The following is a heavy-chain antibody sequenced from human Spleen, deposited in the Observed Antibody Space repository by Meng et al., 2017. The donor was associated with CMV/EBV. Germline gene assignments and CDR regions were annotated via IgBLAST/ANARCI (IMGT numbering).Heavy chain of an antibody. Sequence: SGVSVPSRSFSWGWVRQPPGKGLEWIGSVFSAGHPAYTPSLQSRLTISIDTSKTQFFLNLTSVIAADTALYYCVRDRQWLGTSGFDPWGQGTLVTVSS. CDR2: VFSAGHP. D-gene: IGHD6-19*01. J-gene: IGHJ5*02. V-gene: IGHV4-61*01. CDR1: GVSVPSRSFS. CDR3: VRDRQWLGTSGFDP.